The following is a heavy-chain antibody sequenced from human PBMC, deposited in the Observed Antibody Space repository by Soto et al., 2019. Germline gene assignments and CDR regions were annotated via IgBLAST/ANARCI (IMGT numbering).Heavy chain of an antibody. Sequence: SETLSLTCTVSGGSISSSSYYWGWIRQPPGKGLEWIGSIYYSGSTYYNPSLKSRVTISVDTSKNQFSLKLSSVTAADTAVYYCANQGASPIAVDGEGWFDPWGQGTLVTVSS. J-gene: IGHJ5*02. CDR2: IYYSGST. CDR1: GGSISSSSYY. V-gene: IGHV4-39*01. D-gene: IGHD6-19*01. CDR3: ANQGASPIAVDGEGWFDP.